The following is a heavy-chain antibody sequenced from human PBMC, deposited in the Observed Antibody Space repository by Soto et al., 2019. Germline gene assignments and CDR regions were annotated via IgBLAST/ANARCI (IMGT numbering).Heavy chain of an antibody. V-gene: IGHV4-59*08. CDR3: ARNYYGSGSDYSLQKAFDV. CDR2: IYYSGST. D-gene: IGHD3-10*01. J-gene: IGHJ3*01. CDR1: GGSISSYY. Sequence: PSETLSLTCTVPGGSISSYYWSWIRQPPGKGLEWIGYIYYSGSTNYNPSLKSRVTISVDTSKNQFSLKLSSVTAADTAVYYCARNYYGSGSDYSLQKAFDVWGQGTMVTVSS.